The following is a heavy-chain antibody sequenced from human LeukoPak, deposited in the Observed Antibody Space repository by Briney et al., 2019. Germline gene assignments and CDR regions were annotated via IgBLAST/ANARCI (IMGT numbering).Heavy chain of an antibody. V-gene: IGHV1-18*01. D-gene: IGHD2-21*02. CDR3: ARGGVVTAYSEFDY. CDR2: ISAYNGNT. CDR1: GYTFTSYA. J-gene: IGHJ4*02. Sequence: ASVKVSCKASGYTFTSYAMNWVRQAPGQGLEWMGWISAYNGNTNYAQKLQGRVTMTTDTSTSTAYMELRSLRSDDTAVYYCARGGVVTAYSEFDYWGQGTLVTVSS.